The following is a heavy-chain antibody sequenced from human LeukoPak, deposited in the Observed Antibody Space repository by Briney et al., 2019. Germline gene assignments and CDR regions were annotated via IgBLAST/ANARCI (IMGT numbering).Heavy chain of an antibody. CDR2: INSDGSGT. Sequence: GGSLRLSCAASGFTLSSYWMHWVRHAPGKGLVWVSRINSDGSGTFYADSVKGRFTISRDNAKNTLYLQMNSLRAEDTAVYYCARDYYGSGDYWGQGTLVTVSS. CDR1: GFTLSSYW. CDR3: ARDYYGSGDY. V-gene: IGHV3-74*01. D-gene: IGHD3-10*01. J-gene: IGHJ4*02.